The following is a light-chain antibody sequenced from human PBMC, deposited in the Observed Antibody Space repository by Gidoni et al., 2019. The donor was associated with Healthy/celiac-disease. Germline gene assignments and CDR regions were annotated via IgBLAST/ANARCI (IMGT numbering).Light chain of an antibody. Sequence: EIVMTQSPATLSLSPGESATLSCRASQSVSSSYLSWYQQKPGQAPRLLIYGASTRATGIPARFSGSGSGTDFTLTISSLQPEDFAVYYCQQDYNLPPTFGGGTKVEIK. CDR1: QSVSSSY. J-gene: IGKJ4*01. CDR3: QQDYNLPPT. CDR2: GAS. V-gene: IGKV3D-7*01.